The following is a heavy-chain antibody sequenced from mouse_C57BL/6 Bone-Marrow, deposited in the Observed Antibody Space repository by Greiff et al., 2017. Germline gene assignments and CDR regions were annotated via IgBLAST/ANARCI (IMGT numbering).Heavy chain of an antibody. CDR2: IHPSDSDT. CDR3: AIDVRGY. J-gene: IGHJ2*01. CDR1: GYTFTSYW. V-gene: IGHV1-74*01. Sequence: VQLQQPGAELVKPGASVKVSCTASGYTFTSYWMHWVKQRPGQGLEWIGRIHPSDSDTNYNQKFKGKATLTVDKSSSTAYKQLSSLTYEDAAVYYGAIDVRGYWGQGTTLTVSS.